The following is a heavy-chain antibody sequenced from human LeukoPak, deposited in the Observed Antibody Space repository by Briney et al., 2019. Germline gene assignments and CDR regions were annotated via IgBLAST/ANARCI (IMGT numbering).Heavy chain of an antibody. Sequence: TGGSLRLSCAASGFTFSSYSMNWVRQAPGKGLEWVSSISSSSSYIYYADSVKGRFTISRDNAKNSLYLQMNSLRAEDTAVYYRARAATSYQRYYYMDVWGKGTTVTVSS. D-gene: IGHD2-2*01. J-gene: IGHJ6*03. V-gene: IGHV3-21*01. CDR2: ISSSSSYI. CDR1: GFTFSSYS. CDR3: ARAATSYQRYYYMDV.